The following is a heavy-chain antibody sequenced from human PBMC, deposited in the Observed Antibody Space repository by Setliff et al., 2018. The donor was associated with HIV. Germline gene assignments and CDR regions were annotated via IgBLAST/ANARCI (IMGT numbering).Heavy chain of an antibody. V-gene: IGHV3-53*01. Sequence: GGSLRLSCAVSGFNVTDNYMTWVRQAPGKGLEWVSILHRDGGTYSADSVKGRFTISRDNSKNTLYLQMNSLRHEDTAVYFCAKNPELGLTLAEFDYWGQGTLVTVSS. CDR1: GFNVTDNY. J-gene: IGHJ4*02. CDR3: AKNPELGLTLAEFDY. CDR2: LHRDGGT. D-gene: IGHD3-10*01.